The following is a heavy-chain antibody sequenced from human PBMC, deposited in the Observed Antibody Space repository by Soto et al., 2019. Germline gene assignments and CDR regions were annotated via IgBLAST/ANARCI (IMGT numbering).Heavy chain of an antibody. CDR1: GYTFTSYG. Sequence: GASVKVSCKASGYTFTSYGIIWVRQAPGQGLEWMGWISAYNGNTNYAQKLQGRVTMTTDTSTSTAYMELRSLRSDDTAVYYCARDLKGSGWSWGWYYFDYWGQGTLVTVSS. J-gene: IGHJ4*02. D-gene: IGHD6-19*01. CDR2: ISAYNGNT. CDR3: ARDLKGSGWSWGWYYFDY. V-gene: IGHV1-18*01.